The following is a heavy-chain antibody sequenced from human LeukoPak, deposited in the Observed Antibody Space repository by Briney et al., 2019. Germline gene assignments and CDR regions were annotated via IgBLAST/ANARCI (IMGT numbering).Heavy chain of an antibody. J-gene: IGHJ4*02. V-gene: IGHV3-74*01. Sequence: GGSLRLSCTASGFSFSISWMHWVRQAPGKGLVWVSRLGHDETYTSYADSVKGRFTISRDTGKNTLYLQMNSLRAEDTAIYYCARDTYNCDGECSPIFANWGQGTLVSVSS. CDR2: LGHDETYT. D-gene: IGHD1-20*01. CDR3: ARDTYNCDGECSPIFAN. CDR1: GFSFSISW.